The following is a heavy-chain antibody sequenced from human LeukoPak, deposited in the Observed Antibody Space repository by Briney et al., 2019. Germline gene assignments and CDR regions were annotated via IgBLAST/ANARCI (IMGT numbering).Heavy chain of an antibody. D-gene: IGHD5-12*01. J-gene: IGHJ4*02. CDR1: GFTFDDYA. Sequence: GRSLRLSCAASGFTFDDYAMHWVRQAPGKGLEWVSGISWNSGSIGYADSVKGRFTISRDNAKNSLYLQMNSLRAEDTALYYCAKDPRAVATPPIDYGGQGTLVTVSS. CDR2: ISWNSGSI. V-gene: IGHV3-9*01. CDR3: AKDPRAVATPPIDY.